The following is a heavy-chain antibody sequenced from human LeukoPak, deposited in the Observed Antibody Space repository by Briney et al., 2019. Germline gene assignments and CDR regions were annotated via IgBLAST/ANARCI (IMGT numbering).Heavy chain of an antibody. CDR3: AREVRMITFGGANQWFDP. D-gene: IGHD3-16*01. J-gene: IGHJ5*02. CDR2: INSDGSST. Sequence: GGSLRLSCAASGFTFSSYWMHWVRQAPGEGLVWVSRINSDGSSTSYADSVKGRFTISRDNAKNTLYLQMNSLRAEDTAVYYCAREVRMITFGGANQWFDPWGQGTLVTVSS. CDR1: GFTFSSYW. V-gene: IGHV3-74*01.